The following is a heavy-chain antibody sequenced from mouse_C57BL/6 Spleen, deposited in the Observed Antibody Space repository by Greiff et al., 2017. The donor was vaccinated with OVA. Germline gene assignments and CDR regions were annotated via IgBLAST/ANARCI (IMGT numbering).Heavy chain of an antibody. CDR1: GYTFTDYN. CDR3: ARYSNYVDYYAMDY. D-gene: IGHD2-5*01. J-gene: IGHJ4*01. CDR2: INPNNGGT. Sequence: EVQGVESGPELVKPGASVKMSCKASGYTFTDYNMHWVKQSHGKSLEWIGYINPNNGGTSYNQKFKGKATLTVNKSSSTAYMELRSLTSEDSAVYYCARYSNYVDYYAMDYWGQGTSVTVSS. V-gene: IGHV1-22*01.